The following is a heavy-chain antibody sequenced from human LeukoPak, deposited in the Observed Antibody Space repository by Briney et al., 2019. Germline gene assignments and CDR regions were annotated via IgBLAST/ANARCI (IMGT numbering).Heavy chain of an antibody. J-gene: IGHJ4*02. CDR1: GYIFTSYG. CDR2: ISAYNGNT. Sequence: ASVKVSCKASGYIFTSYGISWVRQAPGQGLEWMGWISAYNGNTDYVQKLQGRVTMTTDTSTSTAYMELRSLRSDDTAVYYCARDDCSGGTCYVVYWGQGTLVTVSS. CDR3: ARDDCSGGTCYVVY. D-gene: IGHD2-15*01. V-gene: IGHV1-18*01.